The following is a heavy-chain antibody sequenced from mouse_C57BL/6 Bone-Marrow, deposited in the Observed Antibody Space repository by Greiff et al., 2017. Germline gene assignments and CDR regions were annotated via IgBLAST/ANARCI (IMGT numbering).Heavy chain of an antibody. V-gene: IGHV5-9-1*02. CDR1: GFTFSSYA. J-gene: IGHJ2*01. CDR2: ISSGGDYI. CDR3: TREVTGTYFDY. D-gene: IGHD4-1*01. Sequence: EVKLVESGEGLVKPGGSLRLSCAASGFTFSSYAMSWVRQTPEKRLEWVAYISSGGDYIYYADTVKGRFTISRDNARNTLYLQMSSLKSEDTAMYYCTREVTGTYFDYWGQGTTLTVSS.